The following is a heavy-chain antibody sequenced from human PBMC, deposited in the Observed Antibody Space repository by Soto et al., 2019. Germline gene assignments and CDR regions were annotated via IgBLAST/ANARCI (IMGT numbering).Heavy chain of an antibody. CDR2: INSSSSYT. Sequence: QVQLVESGGGLVKPGGSLRLSCAASGFTFSDYYMSWIRQAPGKGLEWVSYINSSSSYTNYADSVKGRFTNSRDNAKNSLYLQMHCLRAEDTAVYYCARIITAAGGRRYFDLWGRGTLVTVSS. CDR1: GFTFSDYY. CDR3: ARIITAAGGRRYFDL. J-gene: IGHJ2*01. V-gene: IGHV3-11*05. D-gene: IGHD6-13*01.